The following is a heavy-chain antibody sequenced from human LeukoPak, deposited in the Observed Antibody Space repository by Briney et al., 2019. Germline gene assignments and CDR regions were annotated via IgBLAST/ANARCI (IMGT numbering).Heavy chain of an antibody. CDR1: GYTFTGYY. V-gene: IGHV1-2*02. J-gene: IGHJ4*02. CDR2: INPNSGGT. CDR3: ARVSRYCSSTSCYRGFDY. D-gene: IGHD2-2*02. Sequence: GASVKVSCKASGYTFTGYYMQWVRQAPGQGLEWMGWINPNSGGTNYAQKFQGRVTMTRDTSISTAYMELSRLRSDDTAVYCCARVSRYCSSTSCYRGFDYWGQGTLVTVSS.